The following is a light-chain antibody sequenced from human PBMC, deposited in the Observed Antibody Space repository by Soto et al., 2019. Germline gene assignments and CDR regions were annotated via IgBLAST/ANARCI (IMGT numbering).Light chain of an antibody. CDR1: SSDVGGYNF. V-gene: IGLV2-8*01. CDR2: EVT. CDR3: SSYAGSNTFV. Sequence: LTQPPSASGSPGQSVTISCTGTSSDVGGYNFVSWYQQYPGKAPKLIIYEVTKRPSGVPDRFSGSKSGNTASLTVSGLQTDDEADYYCSSYAGSNTFVFGTGTKVTVL. J-gene: IGLJ1*01.